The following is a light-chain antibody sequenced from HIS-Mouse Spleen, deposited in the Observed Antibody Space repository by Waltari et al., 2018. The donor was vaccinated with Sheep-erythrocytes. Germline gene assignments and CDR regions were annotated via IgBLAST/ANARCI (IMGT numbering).Light chain of an antibody. CDR2: KAS. V-gene: IGKV1-5*03. CDR3: QQYNSLVT. CDR1: PSISSW. Sequence: DIQMTQSPSTLSASVGDRVTITCRASPSISSWLAWYQQKPGKAPKLLIYKASSLESGVPSRFSGSASETEFTLTISSLQTDDFATYYCQQYNSLVTFGGGTKVEIK. J-gene: IGKJ4*01.